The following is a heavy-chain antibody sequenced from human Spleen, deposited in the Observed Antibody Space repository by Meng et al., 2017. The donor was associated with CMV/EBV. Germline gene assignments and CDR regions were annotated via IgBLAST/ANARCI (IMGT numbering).Heavy chain of an antibody. D-gene: IGHD5-24*01. J-gene: IGHJ4*02. Sequence: LSCAASGFTFSGFAVTWVRQASGKGPEWVGRIRSKSNNYATAYAASVNGRFTISRDDSTNTAYLQMSSLKTEDTAVYYCSGAGKMSDWGRGTLVTVSS. CDR3: SGAGKMSD. CDR2: IRSKSNNYAT. V-gene: IGHV3-73*01. CDR1: GFTFSGFA.